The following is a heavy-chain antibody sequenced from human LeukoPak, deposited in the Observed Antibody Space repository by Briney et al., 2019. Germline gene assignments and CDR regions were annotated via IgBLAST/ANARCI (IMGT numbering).Heavy chain of an antibody. V-gene: IGHV3-30*18. D-gene: IGHD4-11*01. CDR2: ISYDGSNK. J-gene: IGHJ6*02. CDR1: GFTFSSYG. Sequence: GGSLRLSCAASGFTFSSYGMHWVRQARGKGLEWVAVISYDGSNKYYADSVKGRFTISRDNSKNTLYLQMNSLRAEDTAVYYCAKNAVTTVYYYYGMDVWGQGTTVTVSS. CDR3: AKNAVTTVYYYYGMDV.